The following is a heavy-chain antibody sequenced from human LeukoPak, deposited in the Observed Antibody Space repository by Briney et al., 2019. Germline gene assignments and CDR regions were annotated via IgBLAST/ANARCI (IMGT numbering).Heavy chain of an antibody. V-gene: IGHV1-2*02. CDR1: GYTFTSCY. CDR3: ARGEELWFDD. CDR2: INPDTGGA. Sequence: ASVKVSYKASGYTFTSCYIHWVRQAPGQGLEWVGLINPDTGGAKYAQKFQGRVTMTRDTSISTAYMELSRLTSDDTAVYFCARGEELWFDDWGQGTLVTVSS. D-gene: IGHD5-18*01. J-gene: IGHJ4*02.